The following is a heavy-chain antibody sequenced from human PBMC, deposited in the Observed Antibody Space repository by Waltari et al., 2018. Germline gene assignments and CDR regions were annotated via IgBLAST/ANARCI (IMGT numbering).Heavy chain of an antibody. CDR2: IIPSFGTA. CDR1: GGTFSSYA. CDR3: ARGWHGGGDYGMEV. J-gene: IGHJ6*02. V-gene: IGHV1-69*05. Sequence: QVQLVQSGAEVKKPGSSVKVSCKASGGTFSSYAISWVRQAPGQGLEWMGGIIPSFGTAKDEEKSKDRVTIATDEFTSTGYMEKSSVRPEDTAVYYWARGWHGGGDYGMEVWGQGTTVTVSS. D-gene: IGHD6-19*01.